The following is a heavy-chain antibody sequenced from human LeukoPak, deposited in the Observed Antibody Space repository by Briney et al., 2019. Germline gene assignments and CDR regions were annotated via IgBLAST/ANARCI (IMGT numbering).Heavy chain of an antibody. CDR3: ARQTGSGLFILP. J-gene: IGHJ4*02. D-gene: IGHD3/OR15-3a*01. CDR1: GGSISSYY. Sequence: PSETLSLTCTVSGGSISSYYWSWIRQPPGKGLEWIGYIYYSGNTYYNASLKSQVSISIDTSKNQFSLRLTSVTAADTAVYYCARQTGSGLFILPGGQGTLVTVSS. CDR2: IYYSGNT. V-gene: IGHV4-59*04.